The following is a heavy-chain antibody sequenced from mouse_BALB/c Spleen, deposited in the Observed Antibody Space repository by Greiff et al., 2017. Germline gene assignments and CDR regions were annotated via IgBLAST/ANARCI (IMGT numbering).Heavy chain of an antibody. Sequence: QVQLQQSGPELVKTGASVKMSCKASGYTFTSYWMHWVKQRPGQGLEWIGYINPSTGYTEYNQKFKDKATLTADKSSSTAYMQLSSLTSEDSAVYYCARGTVVAPGAYWGQGTLVTVSA. CDR2: INPSTGYT. J-gene: IGHJ3*01. D-gene: IGHD1-1*01. CDR3: ARGTVVAPGAY. CDR1: GYTFTSYW. V-gene: IGHV1S26*01.